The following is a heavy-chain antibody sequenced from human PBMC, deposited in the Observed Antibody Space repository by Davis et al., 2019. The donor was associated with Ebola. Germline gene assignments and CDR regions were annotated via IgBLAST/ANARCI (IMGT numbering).Heavy chain of an antibody. CDR3: VSRRDGYSSNC. V-gene: IGHV3-74*01. CDR2: IDTDGSTT. D-gene: IGHD5-24*01. J-gene: IGHJ4*02. CDR1: EFTFRSYW. Sequence: GESLKIPCVASEFTFRSYWFHWVRQAPGKGLEWVSRIDTDGSTTNYADSVRGRFATSRDNSMNTLYLQMNSLRDDDTAVYHCVSRRDGYSSNCWGQGTLVTVSS.